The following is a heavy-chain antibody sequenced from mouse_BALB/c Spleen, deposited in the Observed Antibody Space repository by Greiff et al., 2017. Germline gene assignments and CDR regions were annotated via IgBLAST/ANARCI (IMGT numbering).Heavy chain of an antibody. Sequence: DLVKPGASVKLSCKASGYTFTSYWINWIKQRPGQGLEWIGRIAPGSGSTYYNEMFKGKATLTVDTSSSTAYIQLSSLSSEDSAVYFCAHGGSYKLDWYFDVWGAGTTVTVSS. CDR2: IAPGSGST. V-gene: IGHV1S41*01. J-gene: IGHJ1*01. CDR3: AHGGSYKLDWYFDV. CDR1: GYTFTSYW. D-gene: IGHD1-1*02.